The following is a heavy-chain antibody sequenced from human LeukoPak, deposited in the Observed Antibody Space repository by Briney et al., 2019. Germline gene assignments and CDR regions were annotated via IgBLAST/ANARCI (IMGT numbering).Heavy chain of an antibody. CDR2: IYYSGST. CDR1: GGSISSYY. J-gene: IGHJ4*02. CDR3: ARVSPALGANYFDY. Sequence: SETLSLTCTVSGGSISSYYWSWIRQPPGKGLEWIGYIYYSGSTNYNPSLKSRVTILVDTSKNQFSLKLSSVTAADTAVYYCARVSPALGANYFDYWGQGILVTVSS. D-gene: IGHD1-26*01. V-gene: IGHV4-59*08.